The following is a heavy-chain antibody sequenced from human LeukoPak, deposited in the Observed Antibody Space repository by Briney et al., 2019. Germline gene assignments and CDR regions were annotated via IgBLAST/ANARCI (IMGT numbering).Heavy chain of an antibody. CDR3: ARGGIWTAMVIPYYFDY. CDR2: IIPIFGTA. D-gene: IGHD5-18*01. J-gene: IGHJ4*02. CDR1: GGTFSSYA. V-gene: IGHV1-69*06. Sequence: ASVKVSCKASGGTFSSYAISWVRQAPGQGLEWMGGIIPIFGTANYAQKFQGRVTITADKSTSTAYMELSSLRAEDMAVYYCARGGIWTAMVIPYYFDYWGQGTLVTVSS.